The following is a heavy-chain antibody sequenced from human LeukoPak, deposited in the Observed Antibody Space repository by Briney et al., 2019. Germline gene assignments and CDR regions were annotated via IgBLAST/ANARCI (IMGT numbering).Heavy chain of an antibody. Sequence: RASVKVSCKASGYTFTNYGINWVRQAPGQGLEWMGWISGYNGDINYAQRLQGRVTMTTDTSTTTAYIELRSLSSDDTAVYYCARVLSREGYFDYWGQGTLVTVSS. V-gene: IGHV1-18*01. CDR3: ARVLSREGYFDY. CDR1: GYTFTNYG. D-gene: IGHD5-24*01. J-gene: IGHJ4*02. CDR2: ISGYNGDI.